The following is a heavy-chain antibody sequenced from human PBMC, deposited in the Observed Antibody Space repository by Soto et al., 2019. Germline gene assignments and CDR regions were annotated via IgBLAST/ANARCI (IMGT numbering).Heavy chain of an antibody. CDR2: IYYSGST. D-gene: IGHD3-10*01. J-gene: IGHJ6*02. Sequence: PSETLSLTCTVSGGSISSYYWSWIRQPPGKGLEWIGYIYYSGSTNYNPSLKSRVTISVDTSKNQFSLKLSSVTAADTAVYYCARDRTTMVRDLGYYYYCMDVWGQGPTVTV. V-gene: IGHV4-59*01. CDR3: ARDRTTMVRDLGYYYYCMDV. CDR1: GGSISSYY.